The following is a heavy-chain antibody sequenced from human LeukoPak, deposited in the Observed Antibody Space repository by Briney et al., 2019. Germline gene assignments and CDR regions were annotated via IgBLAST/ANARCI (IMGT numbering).Heavy chain of an antibody. D-gene: IGHD3-16*01. Sequence: GGSLRLSCAASGFTFDDYAMHWVRQVPGKGLEWVSGISWNSGNIGYADSVKGRFTISRDNAKNSLYLQMNSLRTEDTALYYCAKEWGHWFEPWGQGTLVTVSS. J-gene: IGHJ5*02. V-gene: IGHV3-9*01. CDR2: ISWNSGNI. CDR1: GFTFDDYA. CDR3: AKEWGHWFEP.